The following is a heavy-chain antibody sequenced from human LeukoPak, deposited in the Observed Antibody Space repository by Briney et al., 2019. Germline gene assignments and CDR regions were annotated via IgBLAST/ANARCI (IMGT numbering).Heavy chain of an antibody. D-gene: IGHD6-19*01. Sequence: SQTLSLTCTVSGASIRSGDYYWSWIRQPPGKGLEWIGYIYDSGSTYYNPSLKSRITISVDTSENRFSLKLSSVTATDTAVYYCARDLNSSGWFDPWGQGTLVTVSS. CDR2: IYDSGST. CDR1: GASIRSGDYY. J-gene: IGHJ5*02. V-gene: IGHV4-30-4*01. CDR3: ARDLNSSGWFDP.